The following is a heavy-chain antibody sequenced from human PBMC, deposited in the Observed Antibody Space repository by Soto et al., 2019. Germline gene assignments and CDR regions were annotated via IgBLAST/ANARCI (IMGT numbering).Heavy chain of an antibody. CDR1: GFTFSSYW. CDR2: IKQDGSEK. V-gene: IGHV3-7*01. D-gene: IGHD3-10*01. J-gene: IGHJ4*02. CDR3: ARDRGEQQPPFDY. Sequence: EVQLVESGGGLVQPGGSLRLSCAASGFTFSSYWMSWVRQAPGKGLEWVANIKQDGSEKYYVDSVKGRFTISRDNAKNSLYLQMNSLRAEDTAVYYCARDRGEQQPPFDYWGQGTLVTVSS.